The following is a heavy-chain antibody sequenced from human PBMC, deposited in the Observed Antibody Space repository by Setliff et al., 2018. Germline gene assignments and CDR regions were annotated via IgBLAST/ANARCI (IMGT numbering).Heavy chain of an antibody. CDR3: AKDIVAPGLFPDY. CDR1: GFTFSDYY. CDR2: ISFNSGSTI. J-gene: IGHJ4*02. V-gene: IGHV3-11*04. D-gene: IGHD3-16*02. Sequence: GESLKISCAASGFTFSDYYMSWIRQAPGKGLEWVSYISFNSGSTIYYADSVKGRFTISRDNAKNSLYLQMNSLRAEDTAVYYCAKDIVAPGLFPDYWGQGTLVTVSS.